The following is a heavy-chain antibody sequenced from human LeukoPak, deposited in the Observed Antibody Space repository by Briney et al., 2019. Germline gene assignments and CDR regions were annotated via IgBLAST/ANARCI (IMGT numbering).Heavy chain of an antibody. Sequence: SVKVSCKASGGTFSSYAISWVRQAPGQGLEWMGGIIPIFGTADYAQKFQGRVTITTDESTSTAYMELSSLRSEDTAVYYCARDLGIVGATTTYYFDYWGQGTLVTVPS. CDR2: IIPIFGTA. V-gene: IGHV1-69*05. CDR3: ARDLGIVGATTTYYFDY. D-gene: IGHD1-26*01. J-gene: IGHJ4*02. CDR1: GGTFSSYA.